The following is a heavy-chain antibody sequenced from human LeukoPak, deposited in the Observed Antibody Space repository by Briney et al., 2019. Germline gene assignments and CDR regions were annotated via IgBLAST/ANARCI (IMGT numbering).Heavy chain of an antibody. Sequence: PGGSLRLSCTTSGFTFASLGMHWVRQAPGKGLEWVSYISSSGNTTYNADSVKGRFSITRDNAKNSLYLQMNSLRAEDTAVYYCARDGGSAWFLDYWGQGTLVTVSS. D-gene: IGHD6-19*01. CDR2: ISSSGNTT. J-gene: IGHJ4*02. CDR3: ARDGGSAWFLDY. CDR1: GFTFASLG. V-gene: IGHV3-48*03.